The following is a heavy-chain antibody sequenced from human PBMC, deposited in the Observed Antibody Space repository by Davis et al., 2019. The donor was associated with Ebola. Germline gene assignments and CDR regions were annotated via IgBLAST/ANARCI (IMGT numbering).Heavy chain of an antibody. CDR2: IYYSGST. V-gene: IGHV4-59*01. J-gene: IGHJ3*02. Sequence: GSLRLSCTVSGGSISSYYWSWIRQPPGKGLEWIGYIYYSGSTNYNPSLKSRVTISVDRSKNQFSLKLSSVTAADTAVYYCARTRSVTFDAFDIWGQGTMVTVSS. CDR1: GGSISSYY. D-gene: IGHD4-17*01. CDR3: ARTRSVTFDAFDI.